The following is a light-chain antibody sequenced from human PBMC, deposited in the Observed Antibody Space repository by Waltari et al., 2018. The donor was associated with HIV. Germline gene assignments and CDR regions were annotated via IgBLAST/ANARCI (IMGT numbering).Light chain of an antibody. V-gene: IGKV3D-15*01. J-gene: IGKJ5*01. CDR3: QQYNNWRPIT. CDR1: QNIGCY. CDR2: GAS. Sequence: EIVMTQSPATVSVSPGQRVTLSCRASQNIGCYLGVYPQTPGQTSRLLIQGASSRDPGIPARFSGRGTGTDFTLQISDLQSDDFGVYYCQQYNNWRPITFGQGTRLEIK.